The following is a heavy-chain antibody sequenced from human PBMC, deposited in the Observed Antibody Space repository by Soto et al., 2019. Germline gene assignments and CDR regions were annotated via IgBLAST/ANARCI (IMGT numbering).Heavy chain of an antibody. CDR3: ARPLVAPVAGPYYYGMDV. J-gene: IGHJ6*02. CDR2: IWYDGNTK. D-gene: IGHD6-19*01. V-gene: IGHV3-33*01. CDR1: GFTFNTYC. Sequence: LRLSCAASGFTFNTYCFNWVRQAPGKGLEWVAVIWYDGNTKYYADSVKGPFTISRDNLKNTLYLQMNSLTAEDTAVYYCARPLVAPVAGPYYYGMDVWGQGTTVTVSS.